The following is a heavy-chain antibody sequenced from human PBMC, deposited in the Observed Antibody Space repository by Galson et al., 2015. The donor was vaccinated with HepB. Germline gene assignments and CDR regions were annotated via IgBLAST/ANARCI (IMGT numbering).Heavy chain of an antibody. V-gene: IGHV4-34*11. J-gene: IGHJ4*02. CDR2: IHYSGST. CDR1: GGSFSGYY. D-gene: IGHD2-21*01. Sequence: ETLSLTCAVYGGSFSGYYWSWIRQSPGKGLEWIGQIHYSGSTNFNPSLTSRVTISVDTSKNQFSLNLSSVTAADTAVYFCARFTHCGGSDCYYLGYWGQGTLVTVSS. CDR3: ARFTHCGGSDCYYLGY.